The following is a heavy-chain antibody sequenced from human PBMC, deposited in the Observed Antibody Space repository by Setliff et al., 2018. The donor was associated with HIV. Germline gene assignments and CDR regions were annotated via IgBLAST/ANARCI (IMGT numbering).Heavy chain of an antibody. CDR1: GYTFTSYY. J-gene: IGHJ3*02. V-gene: IGHV1-46*01. CDR3: ARVEAAAGTWAFDI. Sequence: ASVKVSCKASGYTFTSYYMHWVRQAPGQGLEWMGVVNPSGGTTTYAQKFQGRVTITADKSTSTAYMDLSSLRSEDTAVYYCARVEAAAGTWAFDIWGQGTMVTVSS. D-gene: IGHD6-13*01. CDR2: VNPSGGTT.